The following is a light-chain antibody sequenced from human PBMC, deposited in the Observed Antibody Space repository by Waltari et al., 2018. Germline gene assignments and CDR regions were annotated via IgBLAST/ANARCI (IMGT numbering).Light chain of an antibody. J-gene: IGLJ3*02. CDR2: SNN. CDR1: SSNIGKNY. Sequence: QSLLSQPPSASGTPGQRATLSCSGSSSNIGKNYVYWYQQLPGTAPKLLIYSNNQRPSGVPDRFSGSKSGTSASLAINGLRSEDEADYYCATWDDSLRMVFGGGTELTVL. CDR3: ATWDDSLRMV. V-gene: IGLV1-47*01.